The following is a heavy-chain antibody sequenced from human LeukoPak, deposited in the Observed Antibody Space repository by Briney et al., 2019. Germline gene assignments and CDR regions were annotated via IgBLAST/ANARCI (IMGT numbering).Heavy chain of an antibody. CDR1: GGSISSGDYY. Sequence: SETLSLTCTVSGGSISSGDYYWSWIRQPPGKGLEWIGYIYYSGSTYYNPSLKSRVTISVDTSKNQFSLKLSSVTAGDTAVYYCARGPGSGSYYKVGFDYWGQGTLGTVSS. CDR3: ARGPGSGSYYKVGFDY. CDR2: IYYSGST. J-gene: IGHJ4*02. D-gene: IGHD3-10*01. V-gene: IGHV4-30-4*08.